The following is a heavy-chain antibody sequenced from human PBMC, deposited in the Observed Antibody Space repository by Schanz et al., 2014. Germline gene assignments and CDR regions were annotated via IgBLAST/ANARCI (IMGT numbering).Heavy chain of an antibody. D-gene: IGHD1-26*01. CDR3: AKDSRGSSFDMDV. Sequence: QVLLVESGGGLVKPGGSLRLSCSASGFTFSDSFMSWIRQTPGKGLEWLSYISSSGNIIHYADSVKGRFTISRDNSKNSLYLQMNSLRTEDTALYYCAKDSRGSSFDMDVWGQGTTVTVSS. CDR2: ISSSGNII. J-gene: IGHJ6*02. V-gene: IGHV3-11*01. CDR1: GFTFSDSF.